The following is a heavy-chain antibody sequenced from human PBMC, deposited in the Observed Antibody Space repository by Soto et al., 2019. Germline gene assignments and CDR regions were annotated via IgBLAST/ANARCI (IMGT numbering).Heavy chain of an antibody. Sequence: SETLSLTCTVSGGSISSYYWSWIRQPPGKGLEWIGYIYYSGSTNYNPSLKSRVTISADTSKNQFSLKLSSVTAADTAVYYCARNDYYDSSGYFDYRGQGTLVTVSS. J-gene: IGHJ4*02. V-gene: IGHV4-59*01. CDR2: IYYSGST. CDR1: GGSISSYY. CDR3: ARNDYYDSSGYFDY. D-gene: IGHD3-22*01.